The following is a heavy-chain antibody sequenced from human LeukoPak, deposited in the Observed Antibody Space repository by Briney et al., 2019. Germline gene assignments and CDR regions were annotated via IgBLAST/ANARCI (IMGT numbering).Heavy chain of an antibody. CDR2: ISSSSSYI. J-gene: IGHJ3*02. CDR3: ASLGSSGYHAFDI. D-gene: IGHD3-22*01. Sequence: GGSLRLSCAASGFTFSSYSMNWVRQAPGKGLEWVSSISSSSSYIYYADSVKGRFTISRDNAKNSLYLQMNSLRAEDTAVYYCASLGSSGYHAFDIWGQGTMVTVSS. CDR1: GFTFSSYS. V-gene: IGHV3-21*01.